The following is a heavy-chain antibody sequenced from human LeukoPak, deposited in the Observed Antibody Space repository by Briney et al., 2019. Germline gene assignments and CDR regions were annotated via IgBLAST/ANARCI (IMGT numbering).Heavy chain of an antibody. D-gene: IGHD2-2*01. Sequence: GGSLRLSCAASGFTFSSYAMHWVRQAPGKGLEWVAVISYDGSNKYYADSVKGRFTISRDNSKNTLYLQMNSLRAEDTAVYYCARLGIVVVPAAPWGNYWGQGTLVTVSS. CDR1: GFTFSSYA. CDR2: ISYDGSNK. V-gene: IGHV3-30*04. CDR3: ARLGIVVVPAAPWGNY. J-gene: IGHJ4*02.